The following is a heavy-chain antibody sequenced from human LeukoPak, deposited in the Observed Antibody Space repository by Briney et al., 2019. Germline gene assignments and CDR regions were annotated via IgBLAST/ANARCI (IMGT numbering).Heavy chain of an antibody. CDR3: ARDPVLPQGYYYYYMDV. V-gene: IGHV6-1*01. D-gene: IGHD1-14*01. CDR1: GDSVSSNSAA. CDR2: TYYRSKWYN. J-gene: IGHJ6*03. Sequence: SQTLSLTCAISGDSVSSNSAAWNWIRQSPSRGLEWLGRTYYRSKWYNDYAVSMKSRITINPDTSKNQFSLQLNSVTPEDTAVYYCARDPVLPQGYYYYYMDVWGKGTTVTISS.